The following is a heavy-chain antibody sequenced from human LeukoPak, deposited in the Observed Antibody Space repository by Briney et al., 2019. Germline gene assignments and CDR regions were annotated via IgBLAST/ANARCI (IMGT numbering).Heavy chain of an antibody. J-gene: IGHJ5*02. Sequence: GGSLRLSCVASGFTFSGSAVHWVRQSSGKGLEWVGHIDKKDNLYAAAYAESVKGRFTISRDDSKDTAFLHMDSLKTEDTALYYCTRDRGTYNWFDPWGQGTLVTVSS. CDR2: IDKKDNLYAA. CDR1: GFTFSGSA. V-gene: IGHV3-73*01. CDR3: TRDRGTYNWFDP. D-gene: IGHD2-15*01.